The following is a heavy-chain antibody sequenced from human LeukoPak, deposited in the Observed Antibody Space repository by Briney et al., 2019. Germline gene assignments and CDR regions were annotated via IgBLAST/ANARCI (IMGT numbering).Heavy chain of an antibody. D-gene: IGHD3-10*01. CDR3: ARLPMVRGVIHGMDV. V-gene: IGHV4-59*08. Sequence: PSETLSLTCTVSGGSISSYYWSWIRQPPGKGLEWIGYIYYSGSTNYSPSLKSRVTISVDTSKNQFSLKLSSVTAADTAVYYCARLPMVRGVIHGMDVWGQGTTVTVSS. J-gene: IGHJ6*02. CDR2: IYYSGST. CDR1: GGSISSYY.